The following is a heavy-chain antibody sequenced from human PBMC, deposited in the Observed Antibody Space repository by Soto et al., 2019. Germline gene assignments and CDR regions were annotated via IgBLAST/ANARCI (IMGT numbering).Heavy chain of an antibody. D-gene: IGHD5-18*01. CDR2: IIPIFGTA. Sequence: QVQLVQSGAEVKKPGSSVKVSCKASGGTFSSYAISWVRQAPGQGLEWMGGIIPIFGTANYAQKFQGRVTITADESTSTAYMELGSLRSEETAVYYCAREMNRGYSYGHHFDYWGQGTLVTVSS. CDR1: GGTFSSYA. V-gene: IGHV1-69*12. CDR3: AREMNRGYSYGHHFDY. J-gene: IGHJ4*02.